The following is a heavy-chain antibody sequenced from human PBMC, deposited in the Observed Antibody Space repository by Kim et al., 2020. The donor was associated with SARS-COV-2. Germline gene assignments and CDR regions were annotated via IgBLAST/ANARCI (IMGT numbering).Heavy chain of an antibody. CDR2: ISAYNGNT. J-gene: IGHJ6*02. Sequence: ASVKVSCKASGYTFTSYGISWVRQAPGQGLEWMGWISAYNGNTNYAQKLQGRVTMTTDTSTSTAYMELRSLRSDDTAVYYCARGLYCRSTSCYASSYDYGMDVWGQGTTVTVSS. V-gene: IGHV1-18*01. D-gene: IGHD2-2*01. CDR3: ARGLYCRSTSCYASSYDYGMDV. CDR1: GYTFTSYG.